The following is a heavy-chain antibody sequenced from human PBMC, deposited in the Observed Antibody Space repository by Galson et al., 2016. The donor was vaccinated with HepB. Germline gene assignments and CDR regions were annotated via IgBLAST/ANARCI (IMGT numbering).Heavy chain of an antibody. Sequence: SVKVSCKASGFTFSNSAVQWVRQARGQRLEWIGWIVVGNGNTKYSQKFQERVTITRDMSTSTAYMELNSLRSEDTAVYYCAAGGPYYSRGWNLGYYFDYWGQGTLVTVSS. D-gene: IGHD6-19*01. J-gene: IGHJ4*02. CDR1: GFTFSNSA. CDR2: IVVGNGNT. V-gene: IGHV1-58*01. CDR3: AAGGPYYSRGWNLGYYFDY.